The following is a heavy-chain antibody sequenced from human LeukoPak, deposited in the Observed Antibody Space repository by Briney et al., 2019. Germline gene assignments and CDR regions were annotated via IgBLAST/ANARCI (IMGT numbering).Heavy chain of an antibody. CDR1: GYSFTSYW. J-gene: IGHJ4*02. Sequence: GESLKISCKGSGYSFTSYWIGWVRQMPGKGLEWMGIIYPGDSDTRYSPSFQGQVTISADKSISTAYLQWSSLKASDTAMYYCARLSRLVATTNPIDPAPFDYWGQGTLVTVSS. CDR3: ARLSRLVATTNPIDPAPFDY. CDR2: IYPGDSDT. V-gene: IGHV5-51*01. D-gene: IGHD5-12*01.